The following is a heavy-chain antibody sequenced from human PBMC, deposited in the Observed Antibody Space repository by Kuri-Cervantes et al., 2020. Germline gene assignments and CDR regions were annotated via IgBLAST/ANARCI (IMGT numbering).Heavy chain of an antibody. Sequence: GESLKISCAASGFTFNNYAMHWVRQAPGKGLEWVAVICYDGSNKYYVDSVKGRFTISRDNAKNSLYLQMNSLRAEDTAVYYCARGYGSGSYFWSYYYYGMDVWGQGTTVTVSS. CDR1: GFTFNNYA. V-gene: IGHV3-33*08. D-gene: IGHD3-10*01. CDR2: ICYDGSNK. J-gene: IGHJ6*02. CDR3: ARGYGSGSYFWSYYYYGMDV.